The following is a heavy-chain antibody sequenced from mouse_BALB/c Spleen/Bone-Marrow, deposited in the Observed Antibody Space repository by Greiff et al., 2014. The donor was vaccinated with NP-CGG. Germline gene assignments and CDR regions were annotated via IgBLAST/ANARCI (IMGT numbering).Heavy chain of an antibody. Sequence: EVKLKESGGGLVKPGGSLKLSCAASGFTFSDYYMYWVRQTPEKRLEWVATISDGGGYTYYPDSVWGRFTISRDNAKNNLYLQMSSLKSEDTAMYYCARSGERFGAMDYWGQGTSVAVFS. D-gene: IGHD3-1*01. J-gene: IGHJ4*01. CDR3: ARSGERFGAMDY. CDR1: GFTFSDYY. CDR2: ISDGGGYT. V-gene: IGHV5-4*02.